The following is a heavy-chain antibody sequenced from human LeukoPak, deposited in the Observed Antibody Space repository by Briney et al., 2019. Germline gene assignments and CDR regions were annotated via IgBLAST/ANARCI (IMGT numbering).Heavy chain of an antibody. CDR3: AKDFIYGGWGNAFDI. V-gene: IGHV3-30*02. Sequence: GRSLRLSCAASGFTFSSYAMHWVRQAPGKGLEWVAFMRYDGSSKFYTDSVKGRFTISRDNSKNTLYLQMNSLRAEDTAVYYCAKDFIYGGWGNAFDIRGQGTMVTVSS. J-gene: IGHJ3*02. CDR1: GFTFSSYA. CDR2: MRYDGSSK. D-gene: IGHD3-16*01.